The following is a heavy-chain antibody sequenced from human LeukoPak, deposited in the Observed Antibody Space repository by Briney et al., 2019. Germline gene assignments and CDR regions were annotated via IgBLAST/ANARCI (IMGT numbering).Heavy chain of an antibody. D-gene: IGHD3-16*01. CDR2: INSDGSST. V-gene: IGHV3-74*01. CDR3: TRGQPTTFEL. Sequence: GGSLRLSCAASGFTFSAYNMNWVRQAPGKGLVWVSRINSDGSSTSYADSVKGRFTISRDNAKNTLYLQMNSLRAEDTAVYSCTRGQPTTFELWGQGTLVTVSS. J-gene: IGHJ1*01. CDR1: GFTFSAYN.